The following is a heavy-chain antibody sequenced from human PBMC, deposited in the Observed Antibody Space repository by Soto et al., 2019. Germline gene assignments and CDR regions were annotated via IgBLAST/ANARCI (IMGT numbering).Heavy chain of an antibody. V-gene: IGHV3-30*04. Sequence: PGGSLRLSCAASGFTFSNYAMHWVRQAPGKGLEWVAVIAYVGRNKYYADSVKGRFTISRDNSKNTLYLQMNSLRIEDTAVYYCARELERVFDYWGQGTLVTVSS. CDR3: ARELERVFDY. CDR2: IAYVGRNK. CDR1: GFTFSNYA. J-gene: IGHJ4*02. D-gene: IGHD1-1*01.